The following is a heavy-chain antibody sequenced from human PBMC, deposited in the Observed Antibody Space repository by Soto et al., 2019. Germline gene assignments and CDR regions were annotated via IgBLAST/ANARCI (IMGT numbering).Heavy chain of an antibody. V-gene: IGHV3-23*01. D-gene: IGHD1-7*01. CDR3: AKDKRTGTTAFKWFDP. Sequence: EVQLLESGGGLVQPGGSLRLSCAASGFTFSSYAMSWFRQAPGKGLEWVSAISGSGGSTYYADSVKGRFTISRDNSKNTLYLQMNSLRAEDTAVYYCAKDKRTGTTAFKWFDPWGQGTLVTVSS. J-gene: IGHJ5*02. CDR1: GFTFSSYA. CDR2: ISGSGGST.